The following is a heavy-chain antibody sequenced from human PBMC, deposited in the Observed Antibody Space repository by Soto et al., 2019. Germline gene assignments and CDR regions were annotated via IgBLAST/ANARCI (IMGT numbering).Heavy chain of an antibody. CDR3: AKDRVGYSSSWYDY. Sequence: GGSLRLSCAASGFTFSSYGMHWVRQAPGKGLEWVAVISYDGSNKYYADSVKGRFTISSDNSKTTLYLQMNSLRAEDTAVYYCAKDRVGYSSSWYDYWGQGTLVTVSS. CDR1: GFTFSSYG. J-gene: IGHJ4*02. CDR2: ISYDGSNK. D-gene: IGHD6-13*01. V-gene: IGHV3-30*18.